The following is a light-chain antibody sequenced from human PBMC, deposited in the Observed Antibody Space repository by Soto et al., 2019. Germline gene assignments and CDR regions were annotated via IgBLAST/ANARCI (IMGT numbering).Light chain of an antibody. CDR1: QSISSW. Sequence: DIQMTQSPSTLSASVGDRVTITCRASQSISSWLAWYQQKPGKAPKLLISKASSLESGVPSRFSGSGSETEFTLTISSLQPYDFATYYCQQYNSYAWTFGQGNKVEIK. V-gene: IGKV1-5*03. CDR2: KAS. J-gene: IGKJ1*01. CDR3: QQYNSYAWT.